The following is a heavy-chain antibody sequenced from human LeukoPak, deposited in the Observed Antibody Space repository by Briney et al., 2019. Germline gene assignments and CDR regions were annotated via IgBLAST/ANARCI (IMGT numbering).Heavy chain of an antibody. CDR3: ARWKIGRIAAAGTLDYFDH. CDR2: LYSDGTT. J-gene: IGHJ4*02. CDR1: GFTFSSYT. Sequence: GGSLRLSCAASGFTFSSYTMNWVRQAPGKGLEWVSILYSDGTTYYADSVKGRFTISRDNSKNTLYLQMNSLRPEDTAVYYCARWKIGRIAAAGTLDYFDHWGQGTLVTVSS. D-gene: IGHD6-13*01. V-gene: IGHV3-53*05.